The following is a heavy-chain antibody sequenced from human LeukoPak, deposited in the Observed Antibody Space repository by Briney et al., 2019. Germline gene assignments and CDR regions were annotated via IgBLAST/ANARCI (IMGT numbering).Heavy chain of an antibody. V-gene: IGHV3-30-3*01. CDR3: ARDAVVGSYYFDY. CDR2: ISYDGSNK. D-gene: IGHD2-15*01. Sequence: PGGSLRLSCAASGFTFSNYAMHWVRQAPGKGLEWVAVISYDGSNKYYADSVKGRFTISRDNSKNTLYLQMNSLRAEDTAVYYCARDAVVGSYYFDYWGQGTLVTVSS. J-gene: IGHJ4*02. CDR1: GFTFSNYA.